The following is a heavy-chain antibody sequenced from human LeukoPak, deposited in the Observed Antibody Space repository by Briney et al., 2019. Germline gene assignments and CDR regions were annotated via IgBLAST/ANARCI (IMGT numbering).Heavy chain of an antibody. CDR2: ISYDGSNK. J-gene: IGHJ4*02. V-gene: IGHV3-30-3*01. CDR1: GFALSSSA. CDR3: ARDRRGGYCSGNTCYSGFDY. D-gene: IGHD2-15*01. Sequence: PGGSLRLSCAASGFALSSSAMRWVRQAPGKGLEWVALISYDGSNKYYGDSVKGRFTISRDNSKNTLYLQVNSLRAEDTAVYYCARDRRGGYCSGNTCYSGFDYWGQGTLVTVSS.